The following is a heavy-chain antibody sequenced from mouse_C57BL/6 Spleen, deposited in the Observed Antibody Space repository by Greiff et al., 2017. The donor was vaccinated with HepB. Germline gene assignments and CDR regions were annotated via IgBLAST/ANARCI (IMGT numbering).Heavy chain of an antibody. J-gene: IGHJ4*01. CDR3: TRDSNYYGSSYYAMDY. CDR1: GFTFSSYA. D-gene: IGHD1-1*01. V-gene: IGHV5-9-1*02. Sequence: EVKLVESGEGLVKPGGSLKLSCAASGFTFSSYAMSWVRQTPEKRLEWVAYISSGGDYIYYADTVKGRFTISRDNARNTLYLQMSSLKSEDTAMYYCTRDSNYYGSSYYAMDYWGQGTSVTVSS. CDR2: ISSGGDYI.